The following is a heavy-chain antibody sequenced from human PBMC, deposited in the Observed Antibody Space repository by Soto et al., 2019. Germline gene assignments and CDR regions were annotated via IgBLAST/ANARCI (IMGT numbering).Heavy chain of an antibody. CDR1: GYTFSTSG. V-gene: IGHV1-18*01. J-gene: IGHJ6*01. CDR3: ARAGAAPYYYY. CDR2: ISTYNGDT. Sequence: HVQLVQSGAEVRKPGASVKVSCKASGYTFSTSGMSWLRQAPGQGLEWMGWISTYNGDTNDAPKFQDRVTMTSDTSTSTVYMELRSLRSDDTAVYYCARAGAAPYYYY. D-gene: IGHD2-15*01.